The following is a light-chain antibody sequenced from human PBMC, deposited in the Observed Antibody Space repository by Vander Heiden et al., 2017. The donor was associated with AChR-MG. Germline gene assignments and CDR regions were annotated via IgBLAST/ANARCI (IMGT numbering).Light chain of an antibody. Sequence: SYVLTQPPSVSVAPGQTASITCGANDIRGKNVNWYQQKTGQAPVLVIFEDYDRPSGIPERFYGSKSGNTATLTINWVEGGDEADYYCQVWDSRSEHVIFGGGTKLTVL. V-gene: IGLV3-21*02. J-gene: IGLJ2*01. CDR3: QVWDSRSEHVI. CDR2: EDY. CDR1: DIRGKN.